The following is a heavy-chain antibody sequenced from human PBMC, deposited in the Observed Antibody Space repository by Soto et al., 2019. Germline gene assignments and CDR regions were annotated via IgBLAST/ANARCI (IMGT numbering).Heavy chain of an antibody. CDR3: ARTYSSSWSPFDY. J-gene: IGHJ4*02. V-gene: IGHV4-34*01. Sequence: PSETLSLTCAVYGGSFSGYYWSWIRQPPGKGLEWIGEINHSGGTNYNPSLKSRVTISVDTSKNQFSLKLSSVTAADTDVYYCARTYSSSWSPFDYWGQGTLVTVSS. D-gene: IGHD6-13*01. CDR2: INHSGGT. CDR1: GGSFSGYY.